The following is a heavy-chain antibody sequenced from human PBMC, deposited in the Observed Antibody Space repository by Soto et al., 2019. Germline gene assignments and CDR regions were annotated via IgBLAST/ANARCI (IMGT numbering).Heavy chain of an antibody. CDR2: ISGGGNT. J-gene: IGHJ4*02. Sequence: EVQLLEFGGHLVQPGGSLRLSCAASGFTFSNYAMTWVRRAPGKGLEWVSSISGGGNTYYADSVKGRFTISRDNSKSTLYLQMDSLRGEDTAVYYCAKGARSSSGSDGYKFDYWGQGTLVTVSS. CDR1: GFTFSNYA. CDR3: AKGARSSSGSDGYKFDY. V-gene: IGHV3-23*01. D-gene: IGHD2-21*01.